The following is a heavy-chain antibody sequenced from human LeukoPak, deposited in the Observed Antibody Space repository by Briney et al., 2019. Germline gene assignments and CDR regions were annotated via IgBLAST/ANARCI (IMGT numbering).Heavy chain of an antibody. CDR3: AHSPRQEEIAVAATYYFDY. CDR1: GFSLSTSGVG. CDR2: IYWDDDK. V-gene: IGHV2-5*02. Sequence: ESGPTLVNPTQTLTLTCTFSGFSLSTSGVGVGWIRQPPGKALEWLALIYWDDDKRYSPSLKSRLTITKDTSKNQVVLTMTNMDPVDTATYYCAHSPRQEEIAVAATYYFDYWGQGTLVTVSS. D-gene: IGHD6-19*01. J-gene: IGHJ4*02.